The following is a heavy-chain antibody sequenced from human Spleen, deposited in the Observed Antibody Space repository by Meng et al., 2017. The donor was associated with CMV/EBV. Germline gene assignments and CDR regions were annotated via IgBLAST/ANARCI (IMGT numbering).Heavy chain of an antibody. CDR3: AREIDSSSWYGVFDL. CDR2: IYYSGNT. J-gene: IGHJ4*02. CDR1: GGSISSSSYY. V-gene: IGHV4-39*07. D-gene: IGHD6-13*01. Sequence: SETLSLTCTVSGGSISSSSYYWGWIRQPPGKGLEWIGSIYYSGNTYYNPSLKSRVTISVDTSKNQFSLKLSSVTAADTAVYYCAREIDSSSWYGVFDLWGQGTLVTVSS.